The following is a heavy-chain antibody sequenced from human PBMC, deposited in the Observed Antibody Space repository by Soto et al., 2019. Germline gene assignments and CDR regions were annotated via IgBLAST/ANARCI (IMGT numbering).Heavy chain of an antibody. J-gene: IGHJ4*02. V-gene: IGHV3-15*01. CDR2: IKSKTDGGTT. CDR3: TYTYYDFWSGYYQAVDY. D-gene: IGHD3-3*01. Sequence: PGGSLRLSCAASGFTFSNAWMSWVRQAPGKGLEWVGRIKSKTDGGTTDYAAPVKVRFTISRDDSKNTLYLQMNSLKTEDTAVYYCTYTYYDFWSGYYQAVDYWGQGTLVTVSS. CDR1: GFTFSNAW.